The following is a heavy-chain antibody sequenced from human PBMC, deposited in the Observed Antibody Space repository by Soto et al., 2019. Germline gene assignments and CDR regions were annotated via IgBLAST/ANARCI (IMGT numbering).Heavy chain of an antibody. J-gene: IGHJ4*02. CDR3: ARVGYSYGYVDY. D-gene: IGHD5-18*01. V-gene: IGHV4-59*08. CDR2: TYYSGST. CDR1: GGSISSSY. Sequence: SETLSLTCSVSGGSISSSYWSWIRQPPGKGLEWIGYTYYSGSTNYNPSLKSRVTISVDTSKNQFSLKLSSVTAADTAVYYCARVGYSYGYVDYWGQGTLVTVSS.